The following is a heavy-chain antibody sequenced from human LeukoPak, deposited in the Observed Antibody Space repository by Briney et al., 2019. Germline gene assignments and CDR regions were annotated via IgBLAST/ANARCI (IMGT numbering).Heavy chain of an antibody. V-gene: IGHV3-11*01. CDR2: ISSSGSTI. D-gene: IGHD1-1*01. J-gene: IGHJ5*02. CDR3: ARDFPLTGTTRYNWFDP. Sequence: PGGSLRLSCAASGFTFSDYYMSWIRQAPGKGLEWVSYISSSGSTIYYADSVEGRFTISRDNAKNSLYLQMNSLRAEDTAVYYCARDFPLTGTTRYNWFDPWGQGTLVTVSS. CDR1: GFTFSDYY.